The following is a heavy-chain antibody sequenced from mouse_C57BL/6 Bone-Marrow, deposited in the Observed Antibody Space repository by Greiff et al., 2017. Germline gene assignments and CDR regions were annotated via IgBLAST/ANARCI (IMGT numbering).Heavy chain of an antibody. CDR3: AKPYGNFYYWYFDV. CDR2: IYPGSGST. J-gene: IGHJ1*03. D-gene: IGHD2-1*01. V-gene: IGHV1-55*01. CDR1: GYTFTSYW. Sequence: QVQLQQPGAELVKPGASVKMSCKASGYTFTSYWITWVKQRPGQGLEWIGDIYPGSGSTNYNEKFKSKATLTVDTSSSTAYMQLSSLTSEDSAVYYCAKPYGNFYYWYFDVWGTGTTVTVSS.